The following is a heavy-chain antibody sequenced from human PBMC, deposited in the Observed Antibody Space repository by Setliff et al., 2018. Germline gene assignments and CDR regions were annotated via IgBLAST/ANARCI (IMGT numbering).Heavy chain of an antibody. J-gene: IGHJ4*02. CDR1: GFTFSSYA. V-gene: IGHV3-9*03. CDR2: ISWNSGIV. CDR3: AKGYCSSTSCYVDY. Sequence: SLKISCAASGFTFSSYAMSWVRQAPGKGLEWVSGISWNSGIVAYADSVKGRFTISRDNAKNSLYLQMNSLRAEDMALYYCAKGYCSSTSCYVDYWGQGTLVTVSS. D-gene: IGHD2-2*01.